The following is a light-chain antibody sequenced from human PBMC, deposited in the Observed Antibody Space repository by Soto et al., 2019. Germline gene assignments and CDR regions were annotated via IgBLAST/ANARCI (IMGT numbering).Light chain of an antibody. V-gene: IGLV2-14*01. CDR2: DGS. CDR3: SSYTSSSTLVV. Sequence: QSALTQPASVSGSPGQSITISCTGTSSDVGGYNYVSWCQQHPGKAPKLMIYDGSNRPSGVSNRFSGSKSGNTASLTISGLQAEDDADYYCSSYTSSSTLVVFGTGTKLTVL. J-gene: IGLJ1*01. CDR1: SSDVGGYNY.